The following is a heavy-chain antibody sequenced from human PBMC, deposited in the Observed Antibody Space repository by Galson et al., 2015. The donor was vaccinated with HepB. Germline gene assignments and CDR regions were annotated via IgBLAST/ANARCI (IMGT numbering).Heavy chain of an antibody. Sequence: SVKVSCKASGGTFSSYAISWVRQAPGQGLEWMGRIIPILGIANYAQKFQGRVTITADKSTSTAYMELSSLRSEDTAVYYCARAQKGGLGSFDYWGQGTLVTVSS. CDR2: IIPILGIA. CDR1: GGTFSSYA. V-gene: IGHV1-69*04. J-gene: IGHJ4*02. D-gene: IGHD6-25*01. CDR3: ARAQKGGLGSFDY.